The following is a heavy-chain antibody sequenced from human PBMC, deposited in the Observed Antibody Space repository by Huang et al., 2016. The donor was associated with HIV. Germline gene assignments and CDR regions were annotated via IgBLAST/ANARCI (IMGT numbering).Heavy chain of an antibody. J-gene: IGHJ4*02. V-gene: IGHV4-34*02. CDR2: INHSGNT. Sequence: QVQLEQWGAGLLKASETLSLTCAVYGGYFSGYYWNWLRQAPGKGLAWVGEINHSGNTNYNPSLKSRVNMSVDTSKSQFSLYLTSLGAADTGTYFCARRYNSRRDYWGRGTLVTVHS. D-gene: IGHD3-22*01. CDR3: ARRYNSRRDY. CDR1: GGYFSGYY.